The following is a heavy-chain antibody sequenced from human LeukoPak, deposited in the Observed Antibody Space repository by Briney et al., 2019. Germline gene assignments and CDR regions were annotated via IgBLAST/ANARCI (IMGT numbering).Heavy chain of an antibody. V-gene: IGHV3-21*01. D-gene: IGHD2-21*01. CDR2: ISSGGTFV. Sequence: GGSLRLSCTGSGFTFSSYTLHWVRQTPGKELEWVSSISSGGTFVFYADSVTGRFTISRDNAGKFLYLQMDSLRAEDTAVYYCATLGCAGENCPRAGRALGGYWGQGTLVTVSS. J-gene: IGHJ4*02. CDR1: GFTFSSYT. CDR3: ATLGCAGENCPRAGRALGGY.